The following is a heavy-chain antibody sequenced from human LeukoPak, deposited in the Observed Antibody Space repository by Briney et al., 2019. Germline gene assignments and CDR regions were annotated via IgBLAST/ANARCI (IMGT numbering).Heavy chain of an antibody. V-gene: IGHV4-4*07. J-gene: IGHJ4*02. CDR3: AREEWFGELFDY. D-gene: IGHD3-10*01. CDR2: IYTSGST. Sequence: SETLSLTCTVSGDSISNYYWSWIRQPAGKGLEWIGRIYTSGSTNYNPSLKSRVTMSVDTSKNQFSLKLSSVTPEDTAVYYCAREEWFGELFDYWGQGTLVTVSS. CDR1: GDSISNYY.